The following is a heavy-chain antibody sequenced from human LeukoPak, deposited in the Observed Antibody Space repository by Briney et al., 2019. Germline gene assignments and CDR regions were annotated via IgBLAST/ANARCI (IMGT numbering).Heavy chain of an antibody. CDR2: MNPNSGNT. CDR1: GYTFTSYD. V-gene: IGHV1-8*01. D-gene: IGHD3-22*01. CDR3: ARGLVVMTSLYDY. J-gene: IGHJ4*02. Sequence: ASVKVSCKASGYTFTSYDINWVRQASGQGLEWMGWMNPNSGNTGYAQKFQGRVTMTRNTSISTAYMELSSLRSEDTAVYYCARGLVVMTSLYDYWGQGTLVTVSS.